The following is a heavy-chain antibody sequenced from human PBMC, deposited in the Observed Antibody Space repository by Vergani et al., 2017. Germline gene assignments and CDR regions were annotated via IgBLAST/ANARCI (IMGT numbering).Heavy chain of an antibody. CDR3: ARDGYKAADEWFDP. CDR2: INHSGST. D-gene: IGHD6-13*01. CDR1: GGSFSGYY. V-gene: IGHV4-34*01. Sequence: QVQLQQWGAGLLKPSETLSLTCAVYGGSFSGYYWSWIRQPPGKGLEWIGEINHSGSTNYNPSLKSRVTIAVDTSKNQFSLKLSSVTAADTAVYYCARDGYKAADEWFDPWGQGTLVSVSS. J-gene: IGHJ5*02.